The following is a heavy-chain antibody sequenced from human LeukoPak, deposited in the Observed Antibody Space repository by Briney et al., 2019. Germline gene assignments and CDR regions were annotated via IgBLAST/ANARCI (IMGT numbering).Heavy chain of an antibody. V-gene: IGHV3-11*03. D-gene: IGHD2-15*01. CDR3: ARVVTGYDAFDI. Sequence: GGSLRLACAASAFTFSDYYMSWIRQAPGKGLELVSYISSSTSYTNYADSVKGRFTISRDNAKNSLYLQMNSLRAEDTAVYYCARVVTGYDAFDIWGQGTMVTVSS. J-gene: IGHJ3*02. CDR2: ISSSTSYT. CDR1: AFTFSDYY.